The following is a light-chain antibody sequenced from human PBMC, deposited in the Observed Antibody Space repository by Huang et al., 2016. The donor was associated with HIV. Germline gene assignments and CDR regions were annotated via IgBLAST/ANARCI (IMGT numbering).Light chain of an antibody. CDR2: ATS. J-gene: IGKJ4*01. V-gene: IGKV1-NL1*01. CDR3: QQYDSVLPT. CDR1: QGITTS. Sequence: DIQMTQSPSSLSASVGDRVTITCWASQGITTSLAWYQQKSGEAPKLLVFATSRLQIGVPPRFSGSGSGTDYTLTISSLQPEDLAIYYCQQYDSVLPTFGGGTNVEIK.